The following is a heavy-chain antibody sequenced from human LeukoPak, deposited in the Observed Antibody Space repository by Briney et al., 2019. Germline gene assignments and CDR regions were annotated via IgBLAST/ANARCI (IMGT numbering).Heavy chain of an antibody. D-gene: IGHD5/OR15-5a*01. J-gene: IGHJ4*02. Sequence: PSETLSLTCTVSGGSIGSSTFSWGWIRQPPGKGLEWIGSIYHSGNTYNNPSLKSRVAISVDTSKNQFSLRLSSVAAADTAVYYCARWEGLRFVDYWGQGTLVTVSS. CDR2: IYHSGNT. V-gene: IGHV4-39*07. CDR3: ARWEGLRFVDY. CDR1: GGSIGSSTFS.